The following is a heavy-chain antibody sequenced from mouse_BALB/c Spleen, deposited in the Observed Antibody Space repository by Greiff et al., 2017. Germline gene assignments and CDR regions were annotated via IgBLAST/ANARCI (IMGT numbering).Heavy chain of an antibody. V-gene: IGHV1S137*01. CDR3: ARMNYGNSYYAMDY. Sequence: VQLQQSGAELVRPGVSVKISCKGSGYTFTDYAMHWVKQSHAKSLEWIGVISTYYGDASYNQKFKGKATMTVDKSSSTAYMELARLTSEDSAIYYCARMNYGNSYYAMDYWGQGTSVTVSS. CDR1: GYTFTDYA. CDR2: ISTYYGDA. J-gene: IGHJ4*01. D-gene: IGHD2-1*01.